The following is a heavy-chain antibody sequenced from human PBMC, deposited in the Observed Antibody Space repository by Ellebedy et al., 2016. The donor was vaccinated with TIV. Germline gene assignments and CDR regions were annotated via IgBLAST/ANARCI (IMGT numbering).Heavy chain of an antibody. CDR3: ARGYYYYYYMDV. CDR1: GFTFSSYW. J-gene: IGHJ6*03. V-gene: IGHV3-7*04. Sequence: GGSLRLXXAASGFTFSSYWMSWVRQAPGKGLEWVANIKQDGSEKYYVDSVKGRFTISRDNAKNSLYLQMNSLRAEDTAVYYCARGYYYYYYMDVWGKGTTVTVSS. CDR2: IKQDGSEK.